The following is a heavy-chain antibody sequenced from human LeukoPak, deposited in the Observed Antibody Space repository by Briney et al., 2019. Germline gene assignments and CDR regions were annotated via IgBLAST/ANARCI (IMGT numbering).Heavy chain of an antibody. CDR3: AREYNWNDWDWFDP. D-gene: IGHD1-1*01. CDR2: INPNSGGT. J-gene: IGHJ5*02. V-gene: IGHV1-2*02. CDR1: GYTFTGYY. Sequence: GASVKVSCKASGYTFTGYYMHWVRQAPGQGLEWMGWINPNSGGTNYAQTFQGRVTMTRDTSISTAYMELSRLRSDDTAVYYCAREYNWNDWDWFDPWGQGTLVTVSS.